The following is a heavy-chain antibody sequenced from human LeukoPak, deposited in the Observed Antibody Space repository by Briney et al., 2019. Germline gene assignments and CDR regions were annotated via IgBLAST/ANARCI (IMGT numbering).Heavy chain of an antibody. Sequence: GGSLRLSCAASGFTFSNYAMSWVRQAPGKGLEWVSAISGSGGSTHYADSVKGRFTISRDNSKDTLYLQMNSLRAEDTAVYYCAKDRGNLMVETFDYWGQGTLVTVSS. D-gene: IGHD3-10*01. CDR2: ISGSGGST. V-gene: IGHV3-23*01. CDR1: GFTFSNYA. J-gene: IGHJ4*02. CDR3: AKDRGNLMVETFDY.